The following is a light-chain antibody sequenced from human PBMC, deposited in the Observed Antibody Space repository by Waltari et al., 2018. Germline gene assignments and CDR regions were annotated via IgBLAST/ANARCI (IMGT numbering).Light chain of an antibody. CDR3: QQYDNPPWYT. Sequence: DIQMTQSPSSLSASVGDRVTITCQASQDISNYLNWYQQKPGKAPKLLIYDASNLETGVPSRFSGSGSGTDFTFTISSLQPEDIATYYCQQYDNPPWYTFGQGTKLEIK. CDR2: DAS. J-gene: IGKJ2*01. V-gene: IGKV1-33*01. CDR1: QDISNY.